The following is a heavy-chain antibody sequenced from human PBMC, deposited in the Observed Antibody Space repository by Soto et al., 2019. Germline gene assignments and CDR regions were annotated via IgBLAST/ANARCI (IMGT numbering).Heavy chain of an antibody. J-gene: IGHJ4*02. CDR1: GGSISSGDYY. CDR3: AIVGGNGIDY. V-gene: IGHV4-30-4*01. Sequence: SETLSLTCTVSGGSISSGDYYWSWIRQPPGKGLEWIGYIYYSGSTYYNPSLKSRVTISVGTSKNQFSLKLSSVTAADTAVYYCAIVGGNGIDYWGQGTLVTVSS. D-gene: IGHD1-26*01. CDR2: IYYSGST.